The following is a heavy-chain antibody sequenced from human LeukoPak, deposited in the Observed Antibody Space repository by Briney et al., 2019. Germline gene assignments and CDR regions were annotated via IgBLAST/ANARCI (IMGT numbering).Heavy chain of an antibody. Sequence: SQTLSLTCTVSGGSINSGSYYWTWIRQPAGKGLEWIGRVYISGSTNYNPSLKSRVTISLDTSKNQFSLKLSSVTAADTAVYYCARAVSTYFDRDAFDIWGQGTMVTVSS. CDR2: VYISGST. CDR3: ARAVSTYFDRDAFDI. D-gene: IGHD3-9*01. J-gene: IGHJ3*02. V-gene: IGHV4-61*02. CDR1: GGSINSGSYY.